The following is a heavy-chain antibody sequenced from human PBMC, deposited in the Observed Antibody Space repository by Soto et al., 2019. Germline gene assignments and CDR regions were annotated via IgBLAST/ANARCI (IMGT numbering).Heavy chain of an antibody. CDR2: IYYTGST. V-gene: IGHV4-59*11. J-gene: IGHJ6*02. CDR3: ARVRYCSSTSCYAHYYYGMDV. D-gene: IGHD2-2*01. CDR1: GGSINNHY. Sequence: SETLSLTCTVSGGSINNHYWSWIRQPPWKGLEWIGYIYYTGSTNYNPSLKSRVTMSVDTSKNRVTLNLTSLTAADTAIYYCARVRYCSSTSCYAHYYYGMDVWGQGTTVTVSS.